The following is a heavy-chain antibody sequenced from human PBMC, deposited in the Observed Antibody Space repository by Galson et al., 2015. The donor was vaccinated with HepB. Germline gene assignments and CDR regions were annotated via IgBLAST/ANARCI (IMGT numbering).Heavy chain of an antibody. V-gene: IGHV3-23*01. Sequence: SLRLSCAASGFTFSRYAMSWVRQAPGKGLEWVSSIIGSGASTYYADSVKGRFTISRDNSRSTLYLQMNSLRVEDTAVYYCAREDIVVADWGQGTLVTVSS. CDR2: IIGSGAST. CDR3: AREDIVVAD. J-gene: IGHJ4*02. D-gene: IGHD2-15*01. CDR1: GFTFSRYA.